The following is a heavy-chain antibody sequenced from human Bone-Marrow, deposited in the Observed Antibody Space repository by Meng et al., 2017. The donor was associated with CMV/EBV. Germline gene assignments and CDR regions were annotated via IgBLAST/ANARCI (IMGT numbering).Heavy chain of an antibody. CDR2: IYPGDSDT. J-gene: IGHJ4*02. Sequence: GGSLRLSCAVYGGSFSGYYWSWNRQPPGKGLEWMGIIYPGDSDTRYSPSFQGQVTIPADKSISTAYLQWSSLKASDTAMYYCARQRRFGVVTTLPFDYWGQGTLVTVSS. CDR1: GGSFSGYY. D-gene: IGHD3-3*01. CDR3: ARQRRFGVVTTLPFDY. V-gene: IGHV5-51*01.